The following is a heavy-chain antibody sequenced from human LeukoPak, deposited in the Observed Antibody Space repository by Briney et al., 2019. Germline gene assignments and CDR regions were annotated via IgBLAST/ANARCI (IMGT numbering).Heavy chain of an antibody. Sequence: APVKVSCKASGYNFTNYAIHWVRQAPGQRLEWIGWINAGNGNTKYSQKVQGRVTITRDTSASTAYMELSSLRSEDTAVYYCAVISSVVRALTGESWGQGTQVTVSS. J-gene: IGHJ5*02. V-gene: IGHV1-3*01. CDR1: GYNFTNYA. CDR3: AVISSVVRALTGES. CDR2: INAGNGNT. D-gene: IGHD3-10*01.